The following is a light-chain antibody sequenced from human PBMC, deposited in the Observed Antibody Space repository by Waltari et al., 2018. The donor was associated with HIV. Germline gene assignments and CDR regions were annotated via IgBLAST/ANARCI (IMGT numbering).Light chain of an antibody. V-gene: IGLV1-44*01. CDR3: AAWDDSLNDSYV. CDR2: SNN. J-gene: IGLJ1*01. Sequence: QAGLTQPPSASGTPGQRVTISCSGSSSNIGSTAVNWYQQLPGTAPKLLIYSNNQRPSGVPDRFSGSKSGTSASLAISGLQSDDEADYYCAAWDDSLNDSYVFGPGTKVTVL. CDR1: SSNIGSTA.